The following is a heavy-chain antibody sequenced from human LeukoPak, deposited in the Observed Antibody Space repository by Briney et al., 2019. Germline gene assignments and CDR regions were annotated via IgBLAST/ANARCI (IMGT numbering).Heavy chain of an antibody. CDR2: INHSGST. J-gene: IGHJ4*02. Sequence: KPSETLSLTCAVYGGSFSGYYWCWIRQPPGKGLEWIGEINHSGSTNYNPSLKSRVTISVDTSKNQFSLKLSSVTAADTAVYYCARAAYYYDSSGYRQVYYFDYWGQGTLVTVSS. CDR3: ARAAYYYDSSGYRQVYYFDY. D-gene: IGHD3-22*01. CDR1: GGSFSGYY. V-gene: IGHV4-34*01.